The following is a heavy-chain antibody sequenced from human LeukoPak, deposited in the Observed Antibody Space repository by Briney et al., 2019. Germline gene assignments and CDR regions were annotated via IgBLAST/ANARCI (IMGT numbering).Heavy chain of an antibody. Sequence: ASVEVSCKASGYTFTGYYMHWVRQAPGQGLEWMGRINPNSGGTNYAQKFQGRVTMTRDTSIGTAYMELNRLRSDDTAVYYCARARSGTFDYWGRGTLVTVSS. CDR1: GYTFTGYY. J-gene: IGHJ4*02. V-gene: IGHV1-2*02. D-gene: IGHD3-10*01. CDR3: ARARSGTFDY. CDR2: INPNSGGT.